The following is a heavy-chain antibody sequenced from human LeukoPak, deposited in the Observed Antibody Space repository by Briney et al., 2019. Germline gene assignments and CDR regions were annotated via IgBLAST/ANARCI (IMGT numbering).Heavy chain of an antibody. CDR3: TTHDYSNFAHDY. D-gene: IGHD4-11*01. V-gene: IGHV3-15*01. J-gene: IGHJ4*02. Sequence: PGGSLRLSCAASGFTFSNAWTSWVRQAPGKGLEWVGRIKSKTDGGTTDYAAPVKGRFTISRDDSKNTLYLQMNSLKTEDTAVYYCTTHDYSNFAHDYWGQGTLVTVSS. CDR1: GFTFSNAW. CDR2: IKSKTDGGTT.